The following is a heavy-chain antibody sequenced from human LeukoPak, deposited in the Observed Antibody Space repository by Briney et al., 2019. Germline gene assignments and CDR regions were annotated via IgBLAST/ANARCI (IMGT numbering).Heavy chain of an antibody. V-gene: IGHV4-59*01. CDR2: IYCSGDT. D-gene: IGHD3-9*01. CDR3: ATHIEYYDILTGYYQTYGMDV. CDR1: GASINNYY. J-gene: IGHJ6*02. Sequence: PSETLSLTCTVSGASINNYYWSWVRQPPLKGLEWIGYIYCSGDTSYNPSLESRVSISMDTSKNHFSLEITSVTAADTAVYYCATHIEYYDILTGYYQTYGMDVWGQGTTVTVS.